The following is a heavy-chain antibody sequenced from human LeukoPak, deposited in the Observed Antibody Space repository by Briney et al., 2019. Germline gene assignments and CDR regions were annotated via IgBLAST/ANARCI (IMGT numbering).Heavy chain of an antibody. CDR2: ISYDGSNK. Sequence: GGSLRLSCAASGFTFSSYAMHWVRQAPGKGLEWVAVISYDGSNKYYADSVKGRFTISRDNSKNTLYLQMNSLRAEDTAVYYCARDWRYCSSSSCLAMDVWGQGTTVTVSS. D-gene: IGHD2-2*01. J-gene: IGHJ6*02. CDR3: ARDWRYCSSSSCLAMDV. CDR1: GFTFSSYA. V-gene: IGHV3-30-3*01.